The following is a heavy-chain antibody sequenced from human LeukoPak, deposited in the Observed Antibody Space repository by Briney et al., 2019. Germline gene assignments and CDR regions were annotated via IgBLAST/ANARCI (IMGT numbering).Heavy chain of an antibody. CDR2: ISDSGGST. CDR1: GFTFSNYA. CDR3: AKDRTVTNKGGYYFDY. D-gene: IGHD4-17*01. J-gene: IGHJ4*02. Sequence: GGSLRLSCAASGFTFSNYAMTWVRQAPGKGLEWVSTISDSGGSTYYADSVKGRFSISRDNSKNTLYLQMNSLRAEDTAVYYCAKDRTVTNKGGYYFDYWGQGTLVTVSS. V-gene: IGHV3-23*01.